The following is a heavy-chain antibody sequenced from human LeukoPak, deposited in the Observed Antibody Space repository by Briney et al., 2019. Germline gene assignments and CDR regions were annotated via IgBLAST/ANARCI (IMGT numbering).Heavy chain of an antibody. D-gene: IGHD1-26*01. J-gene: IGHJ5*02. V-gene: IGHV1-46*01. CDR2: INPSAGST. CDR3: ARDHSGSQHWFDP. CDR1: GYTFTSYY. Sequence: GASVKVSCKASGYTFTSYYMHWVRQAPGQGLEWMGVINPSAGSTSYAQKFQGRVIVTTDTSTSTVYMELNSLTSEDTAVYYCARDHSGSQHWFDPWGQGTLVTVSS.